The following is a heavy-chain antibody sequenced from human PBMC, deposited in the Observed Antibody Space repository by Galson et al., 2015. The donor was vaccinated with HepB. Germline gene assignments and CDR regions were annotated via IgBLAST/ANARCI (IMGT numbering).Heavy chain of an antibody. J-gene: IGHJ6*02. Sequence: SLRLSCAASGFTFSSYWMSWVRQAPGKGLEWVANIKQDGSEKYYVDSVKGRFTISRDNAKNTLYLQMNSLRAEDTAVYYCARDRYSISWYEVGYYYCMDVWGQGTPVTVSS. D-gene: IGHD6-13*01. V-gene: IGHV3-7*03. CDR2: IKQDGSEK. CDR3: ARDRYSISWYEVGYYYCMDV. CDR1: GFTFSSYW.